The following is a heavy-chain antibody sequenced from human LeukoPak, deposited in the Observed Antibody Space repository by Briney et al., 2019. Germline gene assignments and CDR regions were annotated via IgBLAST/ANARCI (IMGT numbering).Heavy chain of an antibody. CDR3: ARADNWNLYWYFDL. V-gene: IGHV4-30-2*01. D-gene: IGHD1-20*01. Sequence: SQTLSLTCTVSGGSISSGGYYWSWIRQPPGKGLEWIGYIYHSGSTYYNPSLTSRVTISVDRSKNQFSLNLSSVTAADTAVYYCARADNWNLYWYFDLWGRGTLVTVSS. CDR1: GGSISSGGYY. CDR2: IYHSGST. J-gene: IGHJ2*01.